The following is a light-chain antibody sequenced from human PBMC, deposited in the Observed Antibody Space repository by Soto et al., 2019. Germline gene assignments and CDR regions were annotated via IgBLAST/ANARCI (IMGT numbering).Light chain of an antibody. J-gene: IGLJ3*02. CDR1: SSDVGGSNY. V-gene: IGLV2-11*01. CDR3: CSYAGSSLWV. CDR2: DVT. Sequence: QSALTQPRSVSGSPGQAVTISCTGTSSDVGGSNYVSWYQQHPGKAPKLVIYDVTRRPSGVPDRFPGSKSGNTASLTISGLQAEDEADYYCCSYAGSSLWVFGGGTKLTVL.